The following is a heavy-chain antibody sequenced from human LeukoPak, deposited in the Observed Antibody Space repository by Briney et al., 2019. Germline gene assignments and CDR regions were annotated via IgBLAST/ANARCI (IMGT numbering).Heavy chain of an antibody. V-gene: IGHV3-33*01. CDR3: ARFTPRYLGAFDI. CDR2: IWYDGSNK. Sequence: GRSLRLSCAASGFTFSSYGMHWVRQAPGKGLEWVAVIWYDGSNKYYADSVKGRFTISRDNSKNTLYLQMNSLRAEDTAVYYCARFTPRYLGAFDIWGQGTMVTVSS. J-gene: IGHJ3*02. D-gene: IGHD3-9*01. CDR1: GFTFSSYG.